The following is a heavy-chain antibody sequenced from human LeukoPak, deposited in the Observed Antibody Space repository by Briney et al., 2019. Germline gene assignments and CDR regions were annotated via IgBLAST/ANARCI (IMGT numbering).Heavy chain of an antibody. Sequence: PGRSLRLSCAASGFTFSSYGIHWVRQAPGKGLEWVAVISYDGSNKYYADSVKGRFTISRDNSKNTLYLQMNSLRAEDTAVYYCARDPYSGNYGHDYYYYMDVWGKGTTVTISS. CDR2: ISYDGSNK. J-gene: IGHJ6*03. V-gene: IGHV3-30*03. D-gene: IGHD1-26*01. CDR1: GFTFSSYG. CDR3: ARDPYSGNYGHDYYYYMDV.